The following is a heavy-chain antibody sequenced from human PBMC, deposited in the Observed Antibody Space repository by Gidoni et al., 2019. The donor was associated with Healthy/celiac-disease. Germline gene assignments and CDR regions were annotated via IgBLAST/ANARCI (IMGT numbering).Heavy chain of an antibody. CDR3: AKGVAAAEYFDY. J-gene: IGHJ4*02. CDR1: AFTFSSYA. V-gene: IGHV3-23*01. CDR2: ISGSGGST. Sequence: EVQVLESGGGLVQPGGSLRLSCAASAFTFSSYAMSWVRQAPGKGLEWVSGISGSGGSTYYADSVKGRFTISRDNSKNTLYLQMNSLRAEDTAVYYCAKGVAAAEYFDYWGQGTLATVSS. D-gene: IGHD6-13*01.